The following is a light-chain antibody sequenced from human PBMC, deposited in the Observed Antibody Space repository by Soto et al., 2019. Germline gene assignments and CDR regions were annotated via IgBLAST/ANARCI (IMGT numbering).Light chain of an antibody. J-gene: IGLJ1*01. CDR1: SSNIGAGYG. CDR2: GNN. V-gene: IGLV1-40*01. Sequence: QSVLTQPPSVSGAPGQRVSISCTGSSSNIGAGYGVHWYHQLPGTAPKLLIFGNNNRPSGVPDRFSGSKSGTSASLGITGLQAEDEADYYCQSYDSSLNAYLFGTGTKVTVL. CDR3: QSYDSSLNAYL.